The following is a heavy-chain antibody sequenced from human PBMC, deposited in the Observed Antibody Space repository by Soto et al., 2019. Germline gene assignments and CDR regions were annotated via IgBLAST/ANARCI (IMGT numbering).Heavy chain of an antibody. Sequence: SETLSLTCTVSGGSISGYYWTWVRQPPGKGLEWIGYIHDSGSTNYNPSLKSRVTISVDTSKNQFSLKLISLTAADTAVYYCARRRVVGTIWFDPWGQGILVTVSS. CDR1: GGSISGYY. V-gene: IGHV4-59*08. D-gene: IGHD2-21*01. CDR2: IHDSGST. J-gene: IGHJ5*02. CDR3: ARRRVVGTIWFDP.